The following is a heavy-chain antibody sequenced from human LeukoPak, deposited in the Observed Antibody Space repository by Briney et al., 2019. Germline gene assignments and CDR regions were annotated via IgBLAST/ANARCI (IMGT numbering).Heavy chain of an antibody. CDR3: ARGSSSWWYYYYMDV. CDR1: GYSFTSYY. CDR2: INPSGSST. J-gene: IGHJ6*03. V-gene: IGHV1-46*01. Sequence: ASVKVSCKASGYSFTSYYMHWVRQAPGQGLEWMGLINPSGSSTTYAQRFQGRVTMTRDISTSTDYMELTSLTSDDTAMYYCARGSSSWWYYYYMDVWGKGTTVTIS. D-gene: IGHD6-13*01.